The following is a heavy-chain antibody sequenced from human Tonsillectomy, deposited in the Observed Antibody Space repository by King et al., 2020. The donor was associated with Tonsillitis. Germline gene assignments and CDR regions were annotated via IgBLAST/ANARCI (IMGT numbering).Heavy chain of an antibody. J-gene: IGHJ6*02. CDR2: ISYDGSNK. CDR1: GFTFSSYG. Sequence: VQLVESGGGVVQPGRSLRLSCAASGFTFSSYGMHWVRQAPGKGLEWVAVISYDGSNKYYADSVKGRFTISRDNSKNTLYLQMNSLRAEDTAVYYCANSDYPYYGDYNRYGMDVWGQGTTVTVSS. D-gene: IGHD4-17*01. V-gene: IGHV3-30*18. CDR3: ANSDYPYYGDYNRYGMDV.